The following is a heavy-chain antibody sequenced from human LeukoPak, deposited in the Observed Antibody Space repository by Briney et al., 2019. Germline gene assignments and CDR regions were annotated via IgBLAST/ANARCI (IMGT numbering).Heavy chain of an antibody. Sequence: ASVKVSCKVSGYTLSELSIHWVRQAPGKGLEWMGGFDPEDGETIYAQKFQGRVTMTEDTSTDTAYMELISLRSEDTAVYYCARVPDYYYYYMDVWGKGTTATVSS. V-gene: IGHV1-24*01. CDR1: GYTLSELS. CDR2: FDPEDGET. J-gene: IGHJ6*03. CDR3: ARVPDYYYYYMDV.